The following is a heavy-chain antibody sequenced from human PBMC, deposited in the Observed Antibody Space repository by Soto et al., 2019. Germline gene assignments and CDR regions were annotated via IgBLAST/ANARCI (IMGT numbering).Heavy chain of an antibody. CDR3: SRHRYNYSGGYFDY. D-gene: IGHD1-26*01. CDR2: IYSGGST. Sequence: EVQLVESGGGLVQPGGSLRLSCAASGVTVSSNYMSWVHQPPGTGLEWVSVIYSGGSTYYEDSVKCRFTISSDNSKITLYLQMNSLRAEDTAVYYCSRHRYNYSGGYFDYWGQGTLVTVSS. CDR1: GVTVSSNY. V-gene: IGHV3-66*04. J-gene: IGHJ4*02.